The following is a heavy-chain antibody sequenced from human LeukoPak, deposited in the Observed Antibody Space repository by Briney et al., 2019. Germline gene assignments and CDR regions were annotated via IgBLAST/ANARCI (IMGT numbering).Heavy chain of an antibody. J-gene: IGHJ6*03. Sequence: SETLSLTCNVSGVSISGYHWSWVRQPPGKGLEWLGYIYYSGSSNYNPSLKSRVTISADTSKNQFSLKLSSVTAADTAVYYCARVPRSYYYYYYMDVWGKGTTVTVSS. CDR2: IYYSGSS. CDR1: GVSISGYH. CDR3: ARVPRSYYYYYYMDV. V-gene: IGHV4-59*01.